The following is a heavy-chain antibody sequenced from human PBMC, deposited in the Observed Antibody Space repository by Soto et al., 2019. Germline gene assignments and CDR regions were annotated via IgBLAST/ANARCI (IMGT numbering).Heavy chain of an antibody. D-gene: IGHD1-26*01. V-gene: IGHV3-74*01. CDR3: ASPILSGRTRIGY. Sequence: EMQLVESGGGLVQPGGSLRLSCAASGFTFSSYWMHWVRQGPGKGLVWVSRINSDGSSTNYADSVKGRFTISRDNAKNTLYLQMNSLRAEDTAVYYCASPILSGRTRIGYWGQGTLVTVSS. CDR1: GFTFSSYW. J-gene: IGHJ4*02. CDR2: INSDGSST.